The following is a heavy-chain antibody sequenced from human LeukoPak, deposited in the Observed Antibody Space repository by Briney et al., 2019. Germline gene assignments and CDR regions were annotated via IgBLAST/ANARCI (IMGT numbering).Heavy chain of an antibody. CDR2: ISGSGSST. J-gene: IGHJ4*02. D-gene: IGHD1-26*01. Sequence: GESLRVSCAASGFTFSSYDMTWVRQVPGKGLEWVSTISGSGSSTYYADSVKGRFTISRDNSKNTLYLQMNSLRAEDTAVYYCARRWELLDYWGQGTLVTVSS. V-gene: IGHV3-23*01. CDR1: GFTFSSYD. CDR3: ARRWELLDY.